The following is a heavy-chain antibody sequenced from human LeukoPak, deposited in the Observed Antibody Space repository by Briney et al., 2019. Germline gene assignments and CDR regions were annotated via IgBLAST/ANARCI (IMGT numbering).Heavy chain of an antibody. CDR2: IYYSGST. D-gene: IGHD3-22*01. CDR1: GGSIRSYY. V-gene: IGHV4-59*01. J-gene: IGHJ3*02. Sequence: SETLSLTCTVSGGSIRSYYWNWIRQPPGKGLEWIGYIYYSGSTNYNPSLKSRITISVDTSKNQFSLKLSSVTAADTAVYYCARGEDAYYYDSSGYGGAFDIRGQGTMVTVSS. CDR3: ARGEDAYYYDSSGYGGAFDI.